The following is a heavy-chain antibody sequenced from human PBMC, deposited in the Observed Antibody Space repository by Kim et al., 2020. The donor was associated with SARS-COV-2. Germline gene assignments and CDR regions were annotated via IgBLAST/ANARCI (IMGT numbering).Heavy chain of an antibody. D-gene: IGHD3-10*01. CDR3: AKNYGSGSYCFQY. CDR2: IYSGGSST. J-gene: IGHJ1*01. V-gene: IGHV3-23*03. CDR1: GFTFSSYA. Sequence: GGSLRLSCAASGFTFSSYAMSWVRQAPGKGLEWVSAIYSGGSSTYYADSVKGRFTISRDNSKNTLYLQMNSLRAEDTAVYYCAKNYGSGSYCFQYWGQSTLVTVSS.